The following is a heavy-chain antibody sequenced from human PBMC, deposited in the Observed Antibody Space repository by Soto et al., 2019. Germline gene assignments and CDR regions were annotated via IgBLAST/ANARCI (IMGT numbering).Heavy chain of an antibody. CDR3: ARRGPGTYFDY. D-gene: IGHD6-13*01. J-gene: IGHJ4*02. CDR2: ISGSGGST. CDR1: GFTFSSYG. Sequence: GGSLRLSCAASGFTFSSYGMSWVRQAPGKGLEWVSLISGSGGSTYYADSVKGRFTISRDNFKNTLYLQMNSLRAEDTAVYYCARRGPGTYFDYWGQGTLVTVSS. V-gene: IGHV3-23*01.